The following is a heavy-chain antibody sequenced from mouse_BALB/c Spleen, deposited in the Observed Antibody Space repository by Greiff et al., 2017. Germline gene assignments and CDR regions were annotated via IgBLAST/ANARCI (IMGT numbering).Heavy chain of an antibody. CDR3: AKSDRYFDY. D-gene: IGHD2-14*01. J-gene: IGHJ2*01. CDR2: IWGDGST. CDR1: GFSFSSYS. Sequence: VKLVESGPGLVAPSQSLSITCTVSGFSFSSYSVHWVRQPPGKGLEWLGVIWGDGSTNYHSALISRLSISKDNSKSQVFLKLNSLQTDDTATYYCAKSDRYFDYWGQGTTLTVSS. V-gene: IGHV2-3*01.